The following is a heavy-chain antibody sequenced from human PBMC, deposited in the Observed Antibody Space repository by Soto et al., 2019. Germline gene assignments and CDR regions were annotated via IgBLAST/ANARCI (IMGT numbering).Heavy chain of an antibody. CDR1: GFTFSGYW. J-gene: IGHJ4*02. CDR3: ATYSDCTGGGCSANPDH. CDR2: IKTDGGEG. Sequence: DVHLVESGGGLVQPGGSLRLSCVASGFTFSGYWMSWVRQAPGKGLEWVATIKTDGGEGYYVDSVRGRFTISRDNARDSLFLQMNGLRVEDTAIYYCATYSDCTGGGCSANPDHWGQGTLVTVSS. D-gene: IGHD2-8*02. V-gene: IGHV3-7*01.